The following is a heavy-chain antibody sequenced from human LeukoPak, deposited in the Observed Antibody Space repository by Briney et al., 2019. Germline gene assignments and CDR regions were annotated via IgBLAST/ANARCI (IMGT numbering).Heavy chain of an antibody. J-gene: IGHJ4*02. CDR3: ARGEYYDFWSGYFDY. D-gene: IGHD3-3*01. CDR2: ISSSSSYI. CDR1: GFTFSSYS. Sequence: AGGSLRLSCAASGFTFSSYSMNWVSQAPGKGLEWVSSISSSSSYIYYADSVKGRFTISRDNAKNSLYLQMNSLRAEDTAVYYCARGEYYDFWSGYFDYWGQGTLVTVSS. V-gene: IGHV3-21*01.